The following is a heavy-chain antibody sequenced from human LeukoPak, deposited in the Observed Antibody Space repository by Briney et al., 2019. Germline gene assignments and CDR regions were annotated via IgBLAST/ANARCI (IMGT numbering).Heavy chain of an antibody. V-gene: IGHV3-30*04. CDR3: VRDVQRGYTHSAVLGH. CDR2: IRRDGGNQ. J-gene: IGHJ5*02. CDR1: GFTFSDYA. Sequence: GGSLRLSCAASGFTFSDYAMHWVRQAPGEGLQWLAVIRRDGGNQDHADSVKGRFILSRDNSKNTLDLQMNSLTPEDTAVYYCVRDVQRGYTHSAVLGHWGQGTLVIVSS. D-gene: IGHD5-18*01.